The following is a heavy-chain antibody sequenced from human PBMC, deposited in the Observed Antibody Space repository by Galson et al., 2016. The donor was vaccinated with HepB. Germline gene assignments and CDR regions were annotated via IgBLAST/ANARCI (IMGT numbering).Heavy chain of an antibody. CDR2: IDWDDDK. CDR3: ARAGVDYGDDGYHFDY. CDR1: GFSLSTNGMC. Sequence: PALVKPTQTLTLTCTFSGFSLSTNGMCVSWIRQPPGKALEWLALIDWDDDKYYSTSLKTRLTISQDTSKNQVVLTMTNMDPVDTATYYCARAGVDYGDDGYHFDYWGQGTLVAVSS. J-gene: IGHJ4*02. D-gene: IGHD4-17*01. V-gene: IGHV2-70*01.